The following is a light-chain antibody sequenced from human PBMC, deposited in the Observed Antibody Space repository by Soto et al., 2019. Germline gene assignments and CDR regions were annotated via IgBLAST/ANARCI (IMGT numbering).Light chain of an antibody. CDR3: QKYNSAPRT. Sequence: DIQMTQSPSSLSASVGDRVTITCRASQGIIDYLAWYQQKPGKAPQLLIYAASTLKSGVPSRFSGSGAGTEFTLTISSLQPEDVATYYCQKYNSAPRTFGQGTKVEIK. CDR2: AAS. V-gene: IGKV1-27*01. CDR1: QGIIDY. J-gene: IGKJ1*01.